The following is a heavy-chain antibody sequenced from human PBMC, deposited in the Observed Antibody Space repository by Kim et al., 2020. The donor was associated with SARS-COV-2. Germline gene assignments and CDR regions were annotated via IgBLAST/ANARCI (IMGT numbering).Heavy chain of an antibody. CDR2: IYHSRST. CDR1: GGSISSSNW. CDR3: ARGSTSPNYYYGMDV. J-gene: IGHJ6*02. V-gene: IGHV4-4*02. Sequence: SETLSLTCAVSGGSISSSNWWTWVRQPPGKGLEWIGEIYHSRSTNYNPSLKSRVTISVDKSKNQFSLNLSSVTAADTAVYYCARGSTSPNYYYGMDVWGQGTTVTVSS. D-gene: IGHD2-2*01.